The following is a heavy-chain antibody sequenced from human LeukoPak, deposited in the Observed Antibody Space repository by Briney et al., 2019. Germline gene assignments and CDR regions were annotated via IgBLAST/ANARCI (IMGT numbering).Heavy chain of an antibody. J-gene: IGHJ4*02. D-gene: IGHD5-24*01. Sequence: SETLSLTCTVSGGSISGYYWGWIRQPPGKGLEWIGSIYHSGSTYYNPSLKSRVTISVDTSKNQFSLKLSSVTAADTAVYYCASQGWLQLQPFDYWGQGTLVTVSS. CDR2: IYHSGST. CDR3: ASQGWLQLQPFDY. V-gene: IGHV4-38-2*02. CDR1: GGSISGYY.